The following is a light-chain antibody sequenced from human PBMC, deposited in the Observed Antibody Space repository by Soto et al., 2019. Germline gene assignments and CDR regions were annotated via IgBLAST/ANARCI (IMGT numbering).Light chain of an antibody. V-gene: IGKV1-39*01. CDR2: AAS. CDR3: QQSYSNPRT. Sequence: DIQMTQSPSSLSASVGDRVTITCRASQSIRTYLNWYQQKPGKAPKFLIYAASTLPSGVPSRFSGSGSGTDFTLTISSLQPEDFATYYCQQSYSNPRTFGQGTKVEIK. J-gene: IGKJ1*01. CDR1: QSIRTY.